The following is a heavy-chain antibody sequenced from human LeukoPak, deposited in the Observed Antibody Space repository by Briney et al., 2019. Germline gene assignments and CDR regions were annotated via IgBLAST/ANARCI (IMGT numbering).Heavy chain of an antibody. CDR3: ARVAVAGTPYFDY. V-gene: IGHV4-4*07. CDR1: GGSVNSYY. D-gene: IGHD6-19*01. CDR2: IYDGGST. Sequence: PSETLSLTCTVSGGSVNSYYLSWIRQPAGKTLEWIGRIYDGGSTNYNPSLKSRVTMSVDTSKNQISLKLKSVTAADTAVYYCARVAVAGTPYFDYWGQGTLVTVSS. J-gene: IGHJ4*02.